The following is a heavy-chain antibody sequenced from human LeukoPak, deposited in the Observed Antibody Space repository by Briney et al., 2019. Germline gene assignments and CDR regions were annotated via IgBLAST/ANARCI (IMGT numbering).Heavy chain of an antibody. CDR1: GFTFSSYS. D-gene: IGHD2-15*01. V-gene: IGHV3-66*01. Sequence: GGSLRLSCAASGFTFSSYSMNWVRQAPGKGLEWVSVIYSGGSTYYADSVKGRFTISRDNSKNTLYLQMNSLRAEDTAVYYCARGPTPDIVVVVAATGAFDIWGQGIMVTVSS. J-gene: IGHJ3*02. CDR2: IYSGGST. CDR3: ARGPTPDIVVVVAATGAFDI.